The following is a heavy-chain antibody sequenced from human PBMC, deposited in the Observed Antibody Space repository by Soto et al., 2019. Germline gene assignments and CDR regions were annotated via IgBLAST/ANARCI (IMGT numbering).Heavy chain of an antibody. Sequence: QVQLQESGPGLVKPSQTLSLTCTVSGGSISSGGYYWSWIRQHPGKGLEWIGYIYNSGSTYYNPSLKSRVTISVVTSKNQCSLKLSSVISADTPVNYCARVDMGREAHIIALDAFDIWGQGTMVTVSS. CDR3: ARVDMGREAHIIALDAFDI. V-gene: IGHV4-31*03. CDR2: IYNSGST. D-gene: IGHD3-10*01. CDR1: GGSISSGGYY. J-gene: IGHJ3*02.